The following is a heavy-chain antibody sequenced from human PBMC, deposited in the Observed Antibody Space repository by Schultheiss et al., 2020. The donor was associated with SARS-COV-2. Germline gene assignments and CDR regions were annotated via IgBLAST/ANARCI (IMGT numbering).Heavy chain of an antibody. V-gene: IGHV4-39*07. CDR3: ARDRREYYYYMDV. J-gene: IGHJ6*03. CDR2: IYYSGST. Sequence: SETLSLTCTVSGGSISSYYWGWVRQPPGKGLEWIGSIYYSGSTYYNPSLKSRVTISVDTSKNQFSLKLSSVTAADTAVYYCARDRREYYYYMDVWGKGTTVTVSS. CDR1: GGSISSYY.